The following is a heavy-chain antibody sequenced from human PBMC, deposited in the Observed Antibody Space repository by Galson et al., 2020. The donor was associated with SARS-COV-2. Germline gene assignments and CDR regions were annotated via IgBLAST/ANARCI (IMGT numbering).Heavy chain of an antibody. Sequence: SETLSLTCAVSGTSISSDSYSWNWIRQPPGQGLEWIGYISHSRGTYYNPSIKSRVTISVDRSKNQFSLRLSSVTAGDTAVYYCARLHYGEY. J-gene: IGHJ1*01. CDR1: GTSISSDSYS. CDR2: ISHSRGT. V-gene: IGHV4-30-2*01. CDR3: ARLHYGEY. D-gene: IGHD4-17*01.